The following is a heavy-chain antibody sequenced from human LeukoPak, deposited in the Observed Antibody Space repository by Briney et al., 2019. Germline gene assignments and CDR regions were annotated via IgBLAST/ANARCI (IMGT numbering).Heavy chain of an antibody. J-gene: IGHJ4*02. Sequence: ASVKDSCKASGYTFTSFGIIWVRQAPGQGLEWMGWISAYNGNTNYAQKVQGRITMTTDRSTSTAYMELRSLRPDDTAVYYCARDNLGFDYWGQGTLVTVS. CDR1: GYTFTSFG. CDR3: ARDNLGFDY. CDR2: ISAYNGNT. D-gene: IGHD7-27*01. V-gene: IGHV1-18*01.